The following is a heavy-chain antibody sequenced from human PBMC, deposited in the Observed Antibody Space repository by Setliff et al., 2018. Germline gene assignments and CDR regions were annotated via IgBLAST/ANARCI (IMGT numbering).Heavy chain of an antibody. Sequence: PGESLTLSCKGSGYSFTSYWIGWVRQMPGEGLEWMGIIHPSNSDTVYSPSFQGQVTISADRSITTAYLQWSSLKASDTAIYYCARNRVALYDAFDIWGQGTMVTVSS. CDR3: ARNRVALYDAFDI. J-gene: IGHJ3*02. CDR1: GYSFTSYW. V-gene: IGHV5-51*01. CDR2: IHPSNSDT. D-gene: IGHD5-12*01.